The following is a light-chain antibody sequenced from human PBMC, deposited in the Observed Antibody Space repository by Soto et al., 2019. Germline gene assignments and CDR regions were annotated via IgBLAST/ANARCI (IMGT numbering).Light chain of an antibody. J-gene: IGKJ5*01. CDR2: SAS. V-gene: IGKV1-27*01. CDR3: QKYNTVPAT. Sequence: DIKMTQSPPSLSASVGDRVTITCRARQGIGNSLAWYQQKPGTVPKLLIYSASTLQSGVPSRFSGSGSGTDFTLTISSLQPEDVAAYYCQKYNTVPATFGQGTRLEIK. CDR1: QGIGNS.